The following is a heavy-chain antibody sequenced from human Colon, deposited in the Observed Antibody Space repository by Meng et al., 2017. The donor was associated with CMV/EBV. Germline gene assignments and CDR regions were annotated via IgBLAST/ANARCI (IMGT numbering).Heavy chain of an antibody. D-gene: IGHD2-15*01. CDR1: GGSISSYY. Sequence: SETLSLTCTVSGGSISSYYWSWIRQPPGKGLEWIGYIYYSGSTNYNPSLKSRVTISVDTSKNQFSLKLSSVTAADTAVYYCARGDCSGGGCYYFDSWGQGSLVTVSS. CDR3: ARGDCSGGGCYYFDS. V-gene: IGHV4-59*01. CDR2: IYYSGST. J-gene: IGHJ4*02.